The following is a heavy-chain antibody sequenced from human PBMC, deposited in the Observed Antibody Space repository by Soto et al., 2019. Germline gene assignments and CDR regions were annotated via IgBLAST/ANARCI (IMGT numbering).Heavy chain of an antibody. D-gene: IGHD3-22*01. CDR1: GGSVSSGSYY. V-gene: IGHV4-61*01. CDR3: ARVGDYDSSGYHYYFDY. CDR2: IYYSGST. Sequence: SETLSLTCTVSGGSVSSGSYYWSWIRQPPGKGMEWIGYIYYSGSTNYNPSLKSRVTISVDTSKNQFSLKLSSVTAADTAVYYCARVGDYDSSGYHYYFDYWGQGTLVTVSS. J-gene: IGHJ4*02.